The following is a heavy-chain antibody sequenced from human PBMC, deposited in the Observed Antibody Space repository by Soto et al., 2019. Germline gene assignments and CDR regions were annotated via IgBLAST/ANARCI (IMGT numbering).Heavy chain of an antibody. CDR1: GYTFTSYG. D-gene: IGHD3-3*01. V-gene: IGHV1-18*01. CDR2: ISAYNGNT. CDR3: ARVTITIFGVGIIHADTNNWLDP. J-gene: IGHJ5*02. Sequence: ASVKVSCKASGYTFTSYGISWVRQAPGQGLEWMGWISAYNGNTNYAQKLQGRVTMTTDTSTSTAYMELRSLRSDDTAVYYCARVTITIFGVGIIHADTNNWLDPWGQGTLVTVSS.